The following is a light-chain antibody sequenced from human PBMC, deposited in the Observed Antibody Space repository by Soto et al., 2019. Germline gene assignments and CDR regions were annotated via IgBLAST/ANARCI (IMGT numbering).Light chain of an antibody. Sequence: DTQMTQSPSCLSASVGDRVTITCRASQSISTWLAWYQQKPGKAPKLLIYDASSLESGVPSRFSGSVSGTEFTLTISSLQPDDFATYYCQQYKSYSTFGQGTKVDIK. CDR1: QSISTW. V-gene: IGKV1-5*01. CDR3: QQYKSYST. CDR2: DAS. J-gene: IGKJ1*01.